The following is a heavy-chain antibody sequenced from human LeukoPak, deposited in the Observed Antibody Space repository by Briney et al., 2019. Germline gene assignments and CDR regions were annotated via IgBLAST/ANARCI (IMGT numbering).Heavy chain of an antibody. Sequence: GASVKVSCKASGYTFPSYDINWVRQATGQGLEWMGWMNPNSGNTGYAQKFQGRVTMTRNTSIRTAYMELSSLRVEDTAVYYCAKAIVLLISGNAFDIWDQGTMVTVSS. CDR1: GYTFPSYD. CDR2: MNPNSGNT. CDR3: AKAIVLLISGNAFDI. D-gene: IGHD2/OR15-2a*01. J-gene: IGHJ3*02. V-gene: IGHV1-8*01.